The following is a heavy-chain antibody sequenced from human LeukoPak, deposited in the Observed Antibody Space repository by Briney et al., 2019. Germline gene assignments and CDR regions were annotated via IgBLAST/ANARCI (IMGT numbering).Heavy chain of an antibody. CDR2: IIPIFGTA. D-gene: IGHD1-26*01. CDR1: GGTFSSYA. Sequence: GSSVKVSCKAAGGTFSSYAISWVRQAPGQGLEWMGGIIPIFGTANYAQKFQGRVTITADESTSTAYMELSSLRSEDTAVYYCARAWGATTDYYYYYMDVWGKGTTVTVSS. V-gene: IGHV1-69*01. CDR3: ARAWGATTDYYYYYMDV. J-gene: IGHJ6*03.